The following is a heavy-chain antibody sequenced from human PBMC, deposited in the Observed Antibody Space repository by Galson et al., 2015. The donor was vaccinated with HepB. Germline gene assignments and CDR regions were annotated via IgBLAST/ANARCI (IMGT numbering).Heavy chain of an antibody. CDR3: ARDCSIFGVATYCFDY. CDR1: GYNFTNYC. V-gene: IGHV1-46*01. Sequence: SVKVSCKASGYNFTNYCLHWVRLAPGQGLEWMGIIDPSGGNTIYAQRFQGRVTMTRDTSPSTVYMEVSSLRSEDTALYYRARDCSIFGVATYCFDYWGQGTLVTVSS. D-gene: IGHD3-3*02. CDR2: IDPSGGNT. J-gene: IGHJ4*02.